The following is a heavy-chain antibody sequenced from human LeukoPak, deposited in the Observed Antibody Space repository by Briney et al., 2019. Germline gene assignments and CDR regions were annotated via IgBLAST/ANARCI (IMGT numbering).Heavy chain of an antibody. Sequence: SVKVSCKASGGTFSSYAISWVRQAPGQGLERMGGIIPIFGTANYAQKFQGRVTITTDESTSTAYMELSSLRSEDTAVYYCAREGYCSGGSCYDYWGQGTLVTVSS. D-gene: IGHD2-15*01. CDR3: AREGYCSGGSCYDY. CDR1: GGTFSSYA. V-gene: IGHV1-69*05. J-gene: IGHJ4*02. CDR2: IIPIFGTA.